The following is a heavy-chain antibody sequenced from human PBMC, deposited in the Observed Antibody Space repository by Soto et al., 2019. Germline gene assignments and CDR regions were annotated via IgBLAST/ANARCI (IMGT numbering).Heavy chain of an antibody. CDR3: ARDGGRHSGGIDY. CDR2: IIPIFGTA. Sequence: QVQLVQSGAEVKKPGSSVKVSCKASGGTFSSYSINWVRQAPGQGLEWMGEIIPIFGTANYAQKFQGRVTITADESTSTAYVELGSLRSEDTAVYSCARDGGRHSGGIDYWGQGTLVTVSS. D-gene: IGHD1-26*01. J-gene: IGHJ4*02. V-gene: IGHV1-69*01. CDR1: GGTFSSYS.